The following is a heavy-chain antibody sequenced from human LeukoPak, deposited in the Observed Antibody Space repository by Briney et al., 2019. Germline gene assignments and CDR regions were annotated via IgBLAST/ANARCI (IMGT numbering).Heavy chain of an antibody. J-gene: IGHJ4*02. CDR2: IGSSSSTI. D-gene: IGHD1-26*01. V-gene: IGHV3-48*01. CDR1: GFTFSSYS. Sequence: GGSLRLSCAASGFTFSSYSMNWVRQAPGKGLEWVSYIGSSSSTIYYADSVKGRFTISRDNAKNSLYLQMNSLRAEDTAVYYCARGSGSYWYFDYWGQGTLVTVSS. CDR3: ARGSGSYWYFDY.